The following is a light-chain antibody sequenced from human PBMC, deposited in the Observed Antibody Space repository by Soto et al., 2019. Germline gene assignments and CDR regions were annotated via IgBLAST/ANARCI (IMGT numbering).Light chain of an antibody. J-gene: IGKJ2*01. V-gene: IGKV1-5*03. Sequence: DIQMTQSPSTLSASVGDRVTVTCRASQDISRSLAWYQQKPGQAPKLLMYQASNLEREVPSRFSGSGSGTEFTLTISSLKPDDFATYYCQRYKRYSPYTFGQGTKLEI. CDR3: QRYKRYSPYT. CDR1: QDISRS. CDR2: QAS.